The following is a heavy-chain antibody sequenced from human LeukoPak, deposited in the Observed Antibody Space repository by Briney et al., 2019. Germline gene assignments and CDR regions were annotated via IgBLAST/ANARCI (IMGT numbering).Heavy chain of an antibody. Sequence: GGSLRLSCAASGFTFDDYGMSWVRQAPGKGLGWVSVIYSGGSTYYADSVKGRFTISRDNSKNTLYLQMNSLRAEDTAVYYCARGGPAAGRFDYWGQGTLVTVSS. CDR3: ARGGPAAGRFDY. D-gene: IGHD6-13*01. CDR1: GFTFDDYG. CDR2: IYSGGST. V-gene: IGHV3-66*01. J-gene: IGHJ4*02.